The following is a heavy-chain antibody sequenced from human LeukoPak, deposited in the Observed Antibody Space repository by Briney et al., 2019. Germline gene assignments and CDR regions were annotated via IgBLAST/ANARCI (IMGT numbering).Heavy chain of an antibody. D-gene: IGHD3-3*01. V-gene: IGHV3-11*01. J-gene: IGHJ4*02. Sequence: GGSLRLSCAASGFTFGDYEMSWVRQAPGKGPEWILYISQSGNTKYYADSVGGRFIISRDNAKNSLYQQMSTLRAEDTAVYYCAKTPVNFWSGDPDYWGQGTVVTVSS. CDR1: GFTFGDYE. CDR3: AKTPVNFWSGDPDY. CDR2: ISQSGNTK.